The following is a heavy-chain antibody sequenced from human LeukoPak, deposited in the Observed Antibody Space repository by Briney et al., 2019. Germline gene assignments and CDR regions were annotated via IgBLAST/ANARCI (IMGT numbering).Heavy chain of an antibody. CDR2: IYPGDSDT. J-gene: IGHJ4*02. D-gene: IGHD4-23*01. CDR1: GDSFTNYW. V-gene: IGHV5-51*01. CDR3: ARGNSNDY. Sequence: GESLKISCESSGDSFTNYWIGWVRQMPGKGLEWMGMIYPGDSDTRYSPSFQGQVTISADKSISTAYLQWSSLKASDTAMYYCARGNSNDYWGQGTLVTVSS.